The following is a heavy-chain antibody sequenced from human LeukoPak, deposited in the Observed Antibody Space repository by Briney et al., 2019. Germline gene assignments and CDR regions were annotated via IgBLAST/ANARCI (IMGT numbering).Heavy chain of an antibody. CDR2: ISGSGGST. V-gene: IGHV3-23*01. D-gene: IGHD3-22*01. Sequence: PGGSLRLSCAASGFTFSSYAMSWVRQAPGKGLEWVSAISGSGGSTYYADSVKGRFTISRDNSKNTLYLQMNSLRAEDTAVYYCAKFSTTAGRITMIVVVNDYWDQGTLVTVSS. J-gene: IGHJ4*02. CDR3: AKFSTTAGRITMIVVVNDY. CDR1: GFTFSSYA.